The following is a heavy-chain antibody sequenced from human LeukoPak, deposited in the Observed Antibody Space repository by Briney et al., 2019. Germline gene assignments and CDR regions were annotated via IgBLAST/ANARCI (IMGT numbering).Heavy chain of an antibody. Sequence: GGSLRLSCAASGFTFSTYRMNWVRQAPGKGLEWVSYTSSSSSTIYYADSVKGRFTISRDNAKNSLYLQMNSLRAEDTGAYYRARLAHDAFDIWGQGTLVTVSS. CDR1: GFTFSTYR. CDR3: ARLAHDAFDI. CDR2: TSSSSSTI. D-gene: IGHD2-15*01. V-gene: IGHV3-48*01. J-gene: IGHJ3*02.